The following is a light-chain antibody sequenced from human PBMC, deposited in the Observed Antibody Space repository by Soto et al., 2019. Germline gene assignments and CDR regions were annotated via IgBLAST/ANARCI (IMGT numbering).Light chain of an antibody. CDR3: QQYGSSGGLT. CDR2: GAS. J-gene: IGKJ4*01. Sequence: DIVLTQSPGTLSLSPRERATLSCRASQSVSNNYLAWYQQKPGQAPRLLIYGASSRATGIPDRFSGSGSGTDFTLTISRLEPEDFAVYYCQQYGSSGGLTFGGGTKVEIK. V-gene: IGKV3-20*01. CDR1: QSVSNNY.